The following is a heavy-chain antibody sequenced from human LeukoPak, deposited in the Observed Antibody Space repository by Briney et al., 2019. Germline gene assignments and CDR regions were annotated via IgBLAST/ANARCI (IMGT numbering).Heavy chain of an antibody. CDR1: GYTLTELS. D-gene: IGHD5-12*01. CDR2: FDPEDGET. Sequence: ASVKVSCKVSGYTLTELSMHWVRQAPGKGLEWMGGFDPEDGETIYAQKFQGRVTMTEDTSTDTAYMELSSLRSEDTAVYYCATDQSAVEMATLGFDPWGQGTLVTVSS. J-gene: IGHJ5*02. CDR3: ATDQSAVEMATLGFDP. V-gene: IGHV1-24*01.